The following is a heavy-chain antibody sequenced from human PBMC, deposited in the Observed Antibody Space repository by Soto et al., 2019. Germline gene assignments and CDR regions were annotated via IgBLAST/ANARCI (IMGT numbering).Heavy chain of an antibody. D-gene: IGHD6-13*01. CDR2: IDTSGKT. CDR3: ARYSSNWFQTEGMDV. CDR1: GGSISTYY. Sequence: SETLSLTCTVSGGSISTYYWSWIRQPAGKGLEWIGRIDTSGKTNYNPSLKSRVTMSVDTSKKQFSLKLTSVTAADTAVYYCARYSSNWFQTEGMDVWGQGTTVTVSS. J-gene: IGHJ6*02. V-gene: IGHV4-4*07.